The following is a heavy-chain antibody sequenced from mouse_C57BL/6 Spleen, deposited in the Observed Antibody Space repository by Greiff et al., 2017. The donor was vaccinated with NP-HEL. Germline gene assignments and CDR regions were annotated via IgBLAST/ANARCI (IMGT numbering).Heavy chain of an antibody. V-gene: IGHV1-42*01. CDR1: GYSFTGYY. CDR3: ARSSGSRGDY. J-gene: IGHJ4*01. Sequence: VQLKESGPELVKPGASVKISCKASGYSFTGYYMNWVKQSPEKSLEWIGEINPSTGGTTYNQKFKAKATLTVDKSSSTAYMQLKSLTSEDSAVYYCARSSGSRGDYWGQRTSVTVSS. CDR2: INPSTGGT. D-gene: IGHD1-1*01.